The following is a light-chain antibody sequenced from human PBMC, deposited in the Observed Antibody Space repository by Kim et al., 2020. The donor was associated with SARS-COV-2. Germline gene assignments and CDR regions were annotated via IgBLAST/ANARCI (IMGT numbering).Light chain of an antibody. J-gene: IGLJ2*01. CDR2: GRN. CDR3: NSRGSSENVV. CDR1: SLRRYY. Sequence: SSELTQDPAVSVAVGQTVKITCQGDSLRRYYASWYQQKPGQAPVLVIYGRNNRPSGIPEGLSGSTSGNTASLIITGAQAEDEADYYCNSRGSSENVVFGGGTQLTVL. V-gene: IGLV3-19*01.